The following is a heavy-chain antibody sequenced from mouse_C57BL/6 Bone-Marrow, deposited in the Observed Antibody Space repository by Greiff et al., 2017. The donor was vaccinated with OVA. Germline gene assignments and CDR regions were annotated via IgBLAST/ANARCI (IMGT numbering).Heavy chain of an antibody. V-gene: IGHV4-1*01. Sequence: EADGIDFSRYWMSWVRRAPGKGLEWIGEINPDSSTINYAPSLKDKSIISRDNAKNTLYLQMSKVRSEDTALYYCAGLFYDYDGGFDYWGQGTTLTVSS. CDR1: GIDFSRYW. CDR2: INPDSSTI. J-gene: IGHJ2*01. D-gene: IGHD2-4*01. CDR3: AGLFYDYDGGFDY.